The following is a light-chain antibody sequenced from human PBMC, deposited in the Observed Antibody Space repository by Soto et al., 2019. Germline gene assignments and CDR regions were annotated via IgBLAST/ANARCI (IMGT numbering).Light chain of an antibody. V-gene: IGLV2-14*01. CDR1: SSDVGGYNY. CDR3: SSYTSSSTLL. Sequence: QSALTQPASVSGSPGQSITISCIGTSSDVGGYNYVSWYQQYQGKAPKLMIYDVSNRPSGVSNRFSDSKSGNTASLTISGLQAEDEADYYCSSYTSSSTLLFGTGTKLTVL. J-gene: IGLJ1*01. CDR2: DVS.